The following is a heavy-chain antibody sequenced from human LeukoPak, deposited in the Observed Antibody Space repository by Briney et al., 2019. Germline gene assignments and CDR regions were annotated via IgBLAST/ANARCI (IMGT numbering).Heavy chain of an antibody. CDR3: AKDVAAAGIRGTYFDY. CDR2: LRGGGET. J-gene: IGHJ4*02. D-gene: IGHD6-13*01. V-gene: IGHV3-23*01. CDR1: GFSFTNYA. Sequence: GGSLRLSCAASGFSFTNYAMSWVRQAPARGPEWVSSLRGGGETFYADSVKGRFTLSRDDSRNTVYLQMNSLRAEDTAVYYCAKDVAAAGIRGTYFDYWGQGTLVTVSS.